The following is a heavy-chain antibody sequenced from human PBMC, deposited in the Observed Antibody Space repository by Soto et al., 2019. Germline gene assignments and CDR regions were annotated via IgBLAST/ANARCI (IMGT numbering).Heavy chain of an antibody. CDR1: GGSISSSSYY. Sequence: SETLSLTCTVSGGSISSSSYYWGWIRQPPGKGLEWIGSIYYSGSTYYNPSLKSRVTISVDTSKNQFSLKLSSVTAADTAVYYCARHRDPVAAAGTVNWFDPWGQGTLVTVSS. CDR2: IYYSGST. CDR3: ARHRDPVAAAGTVNWFDP. V-gene: IGHV4-39*01. J-gene: IGHJ5*02. D-gene: IGHD6-13*01.